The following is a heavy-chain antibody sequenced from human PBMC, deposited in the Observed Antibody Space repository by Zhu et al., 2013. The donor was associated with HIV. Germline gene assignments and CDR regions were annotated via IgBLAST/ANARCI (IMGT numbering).Heavy chain of an antibody. J-gene: IGHJ5*02. D-gene: IGHD3-22*01. CDR2: FDPEDGET. CDR3: ASYYYDSSGYYYVYDP. Sequence: QVQLVQSGAEVKKPGASVKVSCKVSGYTLTELSMHWVRQAPGKGLEWMGGFDPEDGETIYAQKFQGRVTMTEDTSTDTAYMELSSLRSEDTAVYYCASYYYDSSGYYYVYDPWGQGTLVTVSS. CDR1: GYTLTELS. V-gene: IGHV1-24*01.